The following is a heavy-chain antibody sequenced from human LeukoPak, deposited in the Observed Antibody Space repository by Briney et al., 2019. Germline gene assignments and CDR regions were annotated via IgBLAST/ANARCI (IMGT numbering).Heavy chain of an antibody. Sequence: SETLSLTCSVSGSSMNTNFWSWIRQPPGKGLEWIGEINHSGSTNYNPSLKSRVTISVDTSKNQFSLKLSSVTAADTAVYYCARHRERDIHGYCSSTSCYRARAFDIWGQGTMVTVSS. CDR1: GSSMNTNF. CDR2: INHSGST. V-gene: IGHV4-34*01. CDR3: ARHRERDIHGYCSSTSCYRARAFDI. J-gene: IGHJ3*02. D-gene: IGHD2-2*02.